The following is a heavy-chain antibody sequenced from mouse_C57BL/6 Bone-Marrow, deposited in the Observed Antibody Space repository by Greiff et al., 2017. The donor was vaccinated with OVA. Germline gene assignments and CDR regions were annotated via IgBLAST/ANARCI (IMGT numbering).Heavy chain of an antibody. J-gene: IGHJ3*01. D-gene: IGHD2-1*01. CDR2: IHPNSGST. V-gene: IGHV1-64*01. CDR3: AREGDSIYSWFAY. CDR1: GHTFTSYW. Sequence: QVQPQQPGAELVKPGASVKLSCKASGHTFTSYWMHWVKQRPGQGLEWIGMIHPNSGSTNYNEKFKSKATLTVDKSSSTAYMQLSSLTSEDSAVYYCAREGDSIYSWFAYWGQGTLVTVSA.